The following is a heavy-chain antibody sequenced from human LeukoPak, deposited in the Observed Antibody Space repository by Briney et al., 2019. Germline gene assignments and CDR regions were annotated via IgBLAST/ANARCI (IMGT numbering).Heavy chain of an antibody. V-gene: IGHV3-74*01. Sequence: PRGSLRLSCVASGFTFSSYWMHWVRQAPGKGLVWVSRINSDGSSTSYADSVKGRFTISRDNAKNTLYLQMNSLRAEDTAVYYCARDLGSGSYVGYWGQGTLVTVSS. D-gene: IGHD3-10*02. J-gene: IGHJ4*02. CDR1: GFTFSSYW. CDR2: INSDGSST. CDR3: ARDLGSGSYVGY.